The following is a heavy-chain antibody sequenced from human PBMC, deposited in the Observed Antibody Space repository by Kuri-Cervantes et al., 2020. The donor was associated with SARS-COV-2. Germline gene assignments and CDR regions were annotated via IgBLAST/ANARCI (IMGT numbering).Heavy chain of an antibody. J-gene: IGHJ3*02. Sequence: LSLTCAASGFTFSSYDMHWVRQATGKGLEWVSAIGTAGDTYYPGSVKGRFTISRENAKNSLYLQMNSLRAGDTAVYYCARGVPSSSWYPDAFDIWGQGTMVTVSS. CDR2: IGTAGDT. D-gene: IGHD6-13*01. CDR3: ARGVPSSSWYPDAFDI. V-gene: IGHV3-13*01. CDR1: GFTFSSYD.